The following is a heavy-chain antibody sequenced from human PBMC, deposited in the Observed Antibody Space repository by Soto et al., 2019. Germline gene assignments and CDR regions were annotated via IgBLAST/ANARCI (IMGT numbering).Heavy chain of an antibody. CDR2: VSGRGGDT. V-gene: IGHV3-23*01. Sequence: EVHLLQSGGGLVQPGGSLRLSCAASGFSFSSFALSWVRQSPGKGLEWVAAVSGRGGDTYYANSVKGRFTISRDNSQNTLFLQMNSLRAEDSAIDYGAKDPNYDFWSGFSAVYFDYWGQGTLVTVSS. CDR3: AKDPNYDFWSGFSAVYFDY. D-gene: IGHD3-3*01. J-gene: IGHJ4*02. CDR1: GFSFSSFA.